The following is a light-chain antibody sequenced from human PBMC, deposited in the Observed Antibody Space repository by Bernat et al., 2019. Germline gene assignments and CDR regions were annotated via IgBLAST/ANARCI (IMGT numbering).Light chain of an antibody. CDR3: SSYVGDNKVV. Sequence: QSALTQPPSAAGSPGQSVTISCTGTSSDVGGYNYVSWYQQHPGKAPKLMIYAVSERPSGVPDRFSGSKSGNTASLTVSGLQAEDEADYYCSSYVGDNKVVIGGGTKLTVL. V-gene: IGLV2-8*01. J-gene: IGLJ3*02. CDR1: SSDVGGYNY. CDR2: AVS.